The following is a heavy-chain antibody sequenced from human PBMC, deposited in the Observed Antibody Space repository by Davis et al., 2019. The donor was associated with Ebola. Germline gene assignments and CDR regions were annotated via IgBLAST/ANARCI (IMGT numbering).Heavy chain of an antibody. Sequence: ASVKVSCKASGYTFTGYYMHWVRQAPGQGLEWMGWINPNSGGTNYAQKFQGRVTMTRDTSISTAYMELSRLRSDDTAVYYCAREGYDFWSANWGSWFDPWGQGTLVTVSS. D-gene: IGHD3-3*01. CDR1: GYTFTGYY. CDR3: AREGYDFWSANWGSWFDP. CDR2: INPNSGGT. J-gene: IGHJ5*02. V-gene: IGHV1-2*02.